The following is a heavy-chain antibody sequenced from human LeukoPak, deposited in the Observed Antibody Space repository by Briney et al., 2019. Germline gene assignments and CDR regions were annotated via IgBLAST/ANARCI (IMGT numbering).Heavy chain of an antibody. J-gene: IGHJ4*02. CDR3: AKSLSGYSSSWYCFDC. Sequence: GGSLRLSCAASGFTFSSYGMHWVRQAPGKGLEWVAFIRFDGSNKYYADSVKGRFTVSRDNSRNTLYLQMNSLRTEDTAVYYCAKSLSGYSSSWYCFDCWGQGTLVTVSS. D-gene: IGHD6-13*01. CDR2: IRFDGSNK. CDR1: GFTFSSYG. V-gene: IGHV3-30*02.